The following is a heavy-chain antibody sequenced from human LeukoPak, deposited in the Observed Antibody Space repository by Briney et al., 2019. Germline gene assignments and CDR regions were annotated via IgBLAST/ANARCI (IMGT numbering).Heavy chain of an antibody. V-gene: IGHV1-2*04. J-gene: IGHJ4*02. Sequence: ASVKVSCKASGYTFTGYYMHWVRQAPGQGLEWMGWINPNSGGTNYAQKFQGWVTMTRDTSISTAYMELGRLRSDDTAVYYCARGLQFFPYYFDYWGQGTLVTVSS. CDR1: GYTFTGYY. CDR3: ARGLQFFPYYFDY. CDR2: INPNSGGT. D-gene: IGHD3-3*01.